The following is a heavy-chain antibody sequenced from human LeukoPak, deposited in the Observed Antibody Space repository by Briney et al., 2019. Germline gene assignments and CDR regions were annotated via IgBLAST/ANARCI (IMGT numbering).Heavy chain of an antibody. CDR1: GFTFSSYW. J-gene: IGHJ4*02. CDR2: IKQDGSEK. V-gene: IGHV3-7*01. CDR3: ARVPLSAAPLDY. Sequence: GGSLRLSCAASGFTFSSYWMSWVRQAPGRGLEWVANIKQDGSEKYFVDSVKGRFTISRDNAKNSLYLQMNSLRAEDTAVYYCARVPLSAAPLDYWGQGTLVTVSS.